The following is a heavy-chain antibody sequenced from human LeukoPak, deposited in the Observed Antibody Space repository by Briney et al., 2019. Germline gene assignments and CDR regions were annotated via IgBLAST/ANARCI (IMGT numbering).Heavy chain of an antibody. V-gene: IGHV3-30-3*01. D-gene: IGHD5-18*01. CDR2: ISYDGSNK. J-gene: IGHJ3*02. CDR3: ARDLGQIQLWDALDI. Sequence: GGSLRLSCAASGFTFSSYAMHWVRQAPGKGLEWVAVISYDGSNKYYADSVKGRFTISRDNSKNTLYLQMNSLRAEDTAVYYCARDLGQIQLWDALDIWGQGTMVTVSS. CDR1: GFTFSSYA.